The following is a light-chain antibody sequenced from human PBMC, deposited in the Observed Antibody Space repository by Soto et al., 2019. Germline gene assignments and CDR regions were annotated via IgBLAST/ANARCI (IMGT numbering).Light chain of an antibody. CDR2: AAS. CDR3: QQYGSSLGVT. Sequence: AIRMTQSPSSLSASTGDRVTITCRASQGISSYLAWYQQKPGKAPKLLIYAASTLQSGVPSRFSGSGSGTDFTLTISRLEPEDFAVYYCQQYGSSLGVTFGGGTKVDIK. J-gene: IGKJ4*01. CDR1: QGISSY. V-gene: IGKV1-8*01.